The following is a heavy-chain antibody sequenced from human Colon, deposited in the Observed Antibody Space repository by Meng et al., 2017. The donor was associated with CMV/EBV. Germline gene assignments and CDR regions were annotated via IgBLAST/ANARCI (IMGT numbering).Heavy chain of an antibody. CDR2: ISAYNGHT. V-gene: IGHV1-18*01. D-gene: IGHD3-22*01. Sequence: ASLKVSCKASGYTFNNYGISWVRQAPGQGFESLGWISAYNGHTDYAQKFQDRLTMSTDRSTTTAYMELRSLRSDDTAVYFCARVEYDSRSTYWGQGTLVTVSS. J-gene: IGHJ4*01. CDR1: GYTFNNYG. CDR3: ARVEYDSRSTY.